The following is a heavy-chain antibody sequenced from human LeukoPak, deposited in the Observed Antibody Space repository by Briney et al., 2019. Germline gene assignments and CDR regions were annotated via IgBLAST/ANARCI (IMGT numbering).Heavy chain of an antibody. CDR1: GFTFSSYE. J-gene: IGHJ6*04. CDR2: ISCSCSTK. D-gene: IGHD3-10*02. Sequence: GVSLRLSCAASGFTFSSYEMNWVRQAPGKGLEWVSYISCSCSTKFYADAVGVRYNVSGHDPKHSLYLQMNSLRAEDTAVYKCAELGITMIGDVWGKGTTVTISS. CDR3: AELGITMIGDV. V-gene: IGHV3-48*03.